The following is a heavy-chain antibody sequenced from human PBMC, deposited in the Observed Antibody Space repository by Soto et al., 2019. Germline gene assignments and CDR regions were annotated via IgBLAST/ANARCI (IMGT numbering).Heavy chain of an antibody. J-gene: IGHJ3*02. Sequence: QITLKESGPTLVEPTQTLTLTCTFSGFSLDTRTAGVGWIRQPPGKALEWVAIIYWDDDKRYSPSLRSRLAITKDTYKNQVVLTMTTLDPVDTGTYYCAHIMITFGGVIGLDAFDIWGQGTMVTVSS. CDR1: GFSLDTRTAG. CDR2: IYWDDDK. D-gene: IGHD3-16*02. CDR3: AHIMITFGGVIGLDAFDI. V-gene: IGHV2-5*02.